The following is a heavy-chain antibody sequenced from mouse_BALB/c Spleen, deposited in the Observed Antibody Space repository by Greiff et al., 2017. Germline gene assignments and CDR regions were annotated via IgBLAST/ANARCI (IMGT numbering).Heavy chain of an antibody. D-gene: IGHD1-1*01. V-gene: IGHV2-2*02. CDR3: ARNNPYGGSSYYYAMDY. J-gene: IGHJ4*01. CDR2: IWSGGST. CDR1: GFSLTSYG. Sequence: QVQLQQSGPGLVQPSQSLSITCTVSGFSLTSYGVHWVRQSPGKGLEWLGVIWSGGSTDYNAAFISRLSISKDNSKSQVFFKMNSLQANDTAIYYCARNNPYGGSSYYYAMDYWGQGTSVTVSS.